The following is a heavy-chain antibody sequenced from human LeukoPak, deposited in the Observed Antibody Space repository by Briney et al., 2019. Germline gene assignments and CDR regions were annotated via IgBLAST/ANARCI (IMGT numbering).Heavy chain of an antibody. V-gene: IGHV1-2*02. Sequence: GASVKVSCKASGYTFTDYFMHWVRQAPGQGLEWMGWINPNSGGTNYAQRFQGRVTMTRDTSISTVYMELSRLTSDDTAVYYCARKVVDTAMPGFDPWGQGTLVTVSS. J-gene: IGHJ5*02. CDR2: INPNSGGT. CDR1: GYTFTDYF. D-gene: IGHD5-18*01. CDR3: ARKVVDTAMPGFDP.